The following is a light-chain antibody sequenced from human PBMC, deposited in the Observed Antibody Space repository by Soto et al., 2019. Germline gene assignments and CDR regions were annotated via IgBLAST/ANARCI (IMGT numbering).Light chain of an antibody. CDR1: QSVVSTY. V-gene: IGKV3-20*01. CDR2: GAS. Sequence: EIVLTQSPGTLSLSPGERATLSCRASQSVVSTYLAWYQQKPGQAPRRLISGASDRATGIPDRFSGSGSGTDFTLTISRLEPEDFAVYYCQQYDNLPLTFGGGTEV. J-gene: IGKJ4*01. CDR3: QQYDNLPLT.